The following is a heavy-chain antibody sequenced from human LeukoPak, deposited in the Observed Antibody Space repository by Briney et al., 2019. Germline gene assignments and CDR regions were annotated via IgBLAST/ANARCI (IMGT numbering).Heavy chain of an antibody. CDR1: GGTFSSYA. V-gene: IGHV1-69*04. D-gene: IGHD1-20*01. CDR2: IIPILGIA. CDR3: ASLPPYNWNQST. J-gene: IGHJ5*02. Sequence: SVNVSCKASGGTFSSYAISWVRQAPGQGLEWMGRIIPILGIANYAQKFQGRVTITADKSTSTAYMELSSLRSEDTAVYYCASLPPYNWNQSTWGQGTLVTVSS.